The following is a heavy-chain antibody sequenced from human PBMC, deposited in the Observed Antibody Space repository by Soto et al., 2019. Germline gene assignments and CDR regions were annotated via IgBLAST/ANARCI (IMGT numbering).Heavy chain of an antibody. V-gene: IGHV1-18*04. J-gene: IGHJ4*02. CDR2: ISAYNGNT. Sequence: ASVKVSCKASGYTFTAYYMHWVRQAPGQGLEWMGWISAYNGNTNYAQNLQGRVTMTTDTSTSTAYMELRSLRSDDTAVYYCAGFYTSGSNPYDYWGKRYLIAVSS. CDR1: GYTFTAYY. D-gene: IGHD3-10*01. CDR3: AGFYTSGSNPYDY.